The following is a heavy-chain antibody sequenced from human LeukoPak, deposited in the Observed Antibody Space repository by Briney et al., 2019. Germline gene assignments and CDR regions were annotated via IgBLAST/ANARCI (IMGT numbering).Heavy chain of an antibody. CDR3: ARGGARDYYGMDV. Sequence: PSETLSLTCGVSGVSISNNWYSWVRQPPGKGLEWIGEINHSGSTNYNPSLKSRVTISVDTSKNQFSLKLSSVTAADTAVYYCARGGARDYYGMDVWGQGTTVTVSS. V-gene: IGHV4-4*02. D-gene: IGHD3-10*01. CDR1: GVSISNNW. CDR2: INHSGST. J-gene: IGHJ6*02.